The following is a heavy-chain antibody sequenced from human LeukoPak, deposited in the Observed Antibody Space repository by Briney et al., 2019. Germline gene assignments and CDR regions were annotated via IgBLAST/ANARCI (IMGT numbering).Heavy chain of an antibody. Sequence: PSETLSLTCTVSGGSISSYYWSWIRQPPGKGLEGIGYIYYSGSTNYNPSLKSRVTISVDTSKNQFSLRLSSVTAADTAVYYCARGVRYYDSSGYNAFDIWGQGTMVTVSS. CDR1: GGSISSYY. CDR3: ARGVRYYDSSGYNAFDI. V-gene: IGHV4-59*01. D-gene: IGHD3-22*01. J-gene: IGHJ3*02. CDR2: IYYSGST.